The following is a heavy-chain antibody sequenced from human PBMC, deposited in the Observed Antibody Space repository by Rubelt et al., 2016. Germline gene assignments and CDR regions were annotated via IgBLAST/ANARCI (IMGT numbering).Heavy chain of an antibody. CDR3: ARHVGRYSSTWGFDY. V-gene: IGHV4-39*01. CDR2: IYYSGST. Sequence: QLQLQESGPGLVKPSETLSLTCTVSGGSISSSNYHWGWIRQPPGKGLEWIGSIYYSGSTYYNPSLKSRVTISVDTSKNQFPLQLSSVTAADTAMYYCARHVGRYSSTWGFDYWGQGTLVTVSS. J-gene: IGHJ4*02. CDR1: GGSISSSNYH. D-gene: IGHD6-13*01.